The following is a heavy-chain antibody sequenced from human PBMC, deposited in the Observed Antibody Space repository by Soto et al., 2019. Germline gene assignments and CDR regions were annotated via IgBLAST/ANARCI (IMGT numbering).Heavy chain of an antibody. V-gene: IGHV3-30*18. J-gene: IGHJ4*02. Sequence: GSLRLSCAASGSTFSSYGMHWVRQAPGKGLEWVAVISYNGNDKYHADSVKGRITVSRDNSKNTLYLQMNSLRPEDTAVYHCAKDGDAAAAGYYFDYWGQGTLVTVSS. CDR2: ISYNGNDK. CDR3: AKDGDAAAAGYYFDY. D-gene: IGHD6-13*01. CDR1: GSTFSSYG.